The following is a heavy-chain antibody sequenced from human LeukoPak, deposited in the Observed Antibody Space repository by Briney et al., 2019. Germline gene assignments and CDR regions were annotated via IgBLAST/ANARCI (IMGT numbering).Heavy chain of an antibody. Sequence: SETLSLTCAVYGGSFSGYYWSWIRQPPGKGLEWIGEINHSGSTNYNPSLKSRVTISVDTSKNQFSLKLSSVTAADTAVYYCANSLRYSLTYYYYYMDVWGKGTTVTISS. J-gene: IGHJ6*03. CDR3: ANSLRYSLTYYYYYMDV. D-gene: IGHD2-15*01. CDR2: INHSGST. CDR1: GGSFSGYY. V-gene: IGHV4-34*01.